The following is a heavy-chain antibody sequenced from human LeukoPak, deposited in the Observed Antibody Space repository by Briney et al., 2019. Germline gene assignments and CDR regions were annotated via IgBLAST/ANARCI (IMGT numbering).Heavy chain of an antibody. CDR1: GGSFSGYY. V-gene: IGHV4-34*01. CDR3: ARGGWAVAGTKYFQH. D-gene: IGHD6-19*01. CDR2: INHSGST. Sequence: PSETLSLTCAVYGGSFSGYYWSWIRQPPGKGLEWIGEINHSGSTNYNPSFKSRVTISVDTSKNQFSLKLSSVTAADTAVYYCARGGWAVAGTKYFQHWGQGTLVTVSS. J-gene: IGHJ1*01.